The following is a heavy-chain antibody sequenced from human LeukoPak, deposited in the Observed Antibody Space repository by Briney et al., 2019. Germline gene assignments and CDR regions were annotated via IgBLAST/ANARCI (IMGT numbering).Heavy chain of an antibody. CDR1: GGSISSSSYY. CDR2: IYYSGST. CDR3: ARGGDYDFWSGYSGRGGRGAFDI. V-gene: IGHV4-39*01. Sequence: SETLSLTCTVSGGSISSSSYYWGWIRQPPGKGLDWIGSIYYSGSTYYNPSLKSRVTISVDTSKNQFSLKLSSVTAADTAVYYCARGGDYDFWSGYSGRGGRGAFDIWGQGTMVTVSS. J-gene: IGHJ3*02. D-gene: IGHD3-3*01.